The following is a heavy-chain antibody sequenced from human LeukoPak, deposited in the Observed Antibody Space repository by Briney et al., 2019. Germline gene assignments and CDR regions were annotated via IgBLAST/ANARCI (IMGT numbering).Heavy chain of an antibody. J-gene: IGHJ4*02. CDR2: ISYDGSNK. V-gene: IGHV3-30-3*01. CDR1: GFTFSSYA. Sequence: PGRSLRLSCAASGFTFSSYAMHWVRQAPGKGLEWVAVISYDGSNKYYADSVKGRFTISRDNSKNTLYLQMNSLRAEDTAVYYCARGGPYYYDSSGYLGYWGQGTLVTVSS. D-gene: IGHD3-22*01. CDR3: ARGGPYYYDSSGYLGY.